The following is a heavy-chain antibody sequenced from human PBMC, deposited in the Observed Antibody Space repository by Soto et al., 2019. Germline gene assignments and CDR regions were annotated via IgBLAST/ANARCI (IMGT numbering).Heavy chain of an antibody. J-gene: IGHJ5*02. CDR2: IFYTGST. CDR3: ARDRPLDLWSGSWSAP. CDR1: GGSINSSDYY. D-gene: IGHD3-3*01. Sequence: QVQLQESGPGLVKPSQTLSLTCTVSGGSINSSDYYWTWIRQHPEKGLEWIGYIFYTGSTYYNPSLGSRPPISVDTSNNHFSPRLTSVTAADTAVYSCARDRPLDLWSGSWSAPWGQGTLVTVSS. V-gene: IGHV4-31*03.